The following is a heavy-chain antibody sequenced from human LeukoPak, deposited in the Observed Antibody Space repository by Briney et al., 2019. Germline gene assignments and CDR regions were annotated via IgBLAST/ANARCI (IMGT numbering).Heavy chain of an antibody. CDR1: GFTFGSCW. J-gene: IGHJ4*02. CDR2: IWYDGSNK. D-gene: IGHD3-22*01. CDR3: ARDLSYDSSGYPFDY. V-gene: IGHV3-33*08. Sequence: GGSLRLSCVASGFTFGSCWMHWVRQAPGKGLEWVAVIWYDGSNKYYADSVKGRFTISRDNSKNTLYLQMNSLRAEDTAVYYCARDLSYDSSGYPFDYWGQGTLVTVSS.